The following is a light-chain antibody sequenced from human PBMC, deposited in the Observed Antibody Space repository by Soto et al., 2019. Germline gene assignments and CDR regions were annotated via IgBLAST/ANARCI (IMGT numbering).Light chain of an antibody. CDR3: QFYYIALGARYV. V-gene: IGLV1-40*01. CDR1: ASNIGAGYD. Sequence: QSVLTQPPSVSGAPGQRVTITCTGSASNIGAGYDVHWYQHRPGTDPKLLVFGDSHRPSGVPDRFSGSKSGTSASLSITGLQSEDEGDSYCQFYYIALGARYVFGTGTKLTVL. CDR2: GDS. J-gene: IGLJ1*01.